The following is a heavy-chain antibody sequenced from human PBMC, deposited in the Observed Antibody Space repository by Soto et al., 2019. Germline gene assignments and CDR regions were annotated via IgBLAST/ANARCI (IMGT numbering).Heavy chain of an antibody. J-gene: IGHJ4*02. CDR1: GGSISSGGYS. Sequence: SETLSLTCAVSGGSISSGGYSWSWIRQPPGKGLEWIGYIYHSGSTYYNPSLKSRVTISVDTSKNQFSLRLSSVTAADTAVYYCARGGLLPDYWGQGTLCTVSS. V-gene: IGHV4-30-2*01. CDR3: ARGGLLPDY. D-gene: IGHD6-19*01. CDR2: IYHSGST.